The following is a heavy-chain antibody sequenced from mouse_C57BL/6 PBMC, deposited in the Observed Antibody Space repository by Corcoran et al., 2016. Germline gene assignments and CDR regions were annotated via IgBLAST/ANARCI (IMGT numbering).Heavy chain of an antibody. D-gene: IGHD2-3*01. Sequence: QVQLQQSGAELVKPGASVKISCKASGYAFSSYWMNWVKQRPGKGLEWIGQIYPGDGDTNYNGKFKGKATLTADNSSSTAYMQLSSLTSEDAAVYFGARRPLHPDGYYYFDYWGQGTTLTVSS. J-gene: IGHJ2*01. V-gene: IGHV1-80*01. CDR3: ARRPLHPDGYYYFDY. CDR2: IYPGDGDT. CDR1: GYAFSSYW.